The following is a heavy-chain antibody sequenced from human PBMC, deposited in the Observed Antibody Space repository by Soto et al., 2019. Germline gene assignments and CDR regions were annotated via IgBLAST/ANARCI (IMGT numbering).Heavy chain of an antibody. CDR2: ISGSGGST. D-gene: IGHD3-22*01. CDR1: GFTFSSYA. J-gene: IGHJ4*02. CDR3: AKSLFYDSSGYLDY. Sequence: GSLRLSCAASGFTFSSYAMSWVRQAPGKGLEWVPAISGSGGSTYYADSVKGRFTISRDNSKNTLYLQMNSLRAEDTAVYYCAKSLFYDSSGYLDYWGQGTLVTVSS. V-gene: IGHV3-23*01.